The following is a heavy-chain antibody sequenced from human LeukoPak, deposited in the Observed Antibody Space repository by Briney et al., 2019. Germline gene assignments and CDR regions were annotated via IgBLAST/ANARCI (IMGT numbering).Heavy chain of an antibody. Sequence: GGSLRLSCAASGFTFSSYSMNWVRQAPGKGLEWVSSISSSSSYIYYADSVKGRFTISRDNAKNSLYLQMNSLRAEDTAVYYCARDQRNPYGDWSFDYWGQGTLVTVSS. CDR2: ISSSSSYI. CDR3: ARDQRNPYGDWSFDY. CDR1: GFTFSSYS. J-gene: IGHJ4*02. V-gene: IGHV3-21*01. D-gene: IGHD2-21*02.